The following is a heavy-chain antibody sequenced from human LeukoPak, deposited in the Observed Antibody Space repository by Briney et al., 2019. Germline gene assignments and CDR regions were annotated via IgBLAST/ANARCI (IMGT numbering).Heavy chain of an antibody. D-gene: IGHD6-19*01. Sequence: GGSLRLSCVAPGFTFSGSAMHWVRQASGKGLEWVGRITSKPNSYETGYAASMNGRFAISRDDSKNTAYLQMNSLKTEDTAVYYCAGGRGWYSPDYWGQGTLVTVSS. J-gene: IGHJ4*02. V-gene: IGHV3-73*01. CDR2: ITSKPNSYET. CDR3: AGGRGWYSPDY. CDR1: GFTFSGSA.